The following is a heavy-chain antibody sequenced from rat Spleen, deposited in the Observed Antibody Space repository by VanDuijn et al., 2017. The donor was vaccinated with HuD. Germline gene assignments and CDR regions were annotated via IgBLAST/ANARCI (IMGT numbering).Heavy chain of an antibody. V-gene: IGHV2S1*01. CDR1: GFSLTSYH. CDR2: IQSGGST. CDR3: TRDHMMVVIRD. J-gene: IGHJ2*01. D-gene: IGHD1-12*02. Sequence: QVQLKESGPGLVQPSQTLSLTCTVSGFSLTSYHVSWVCQPPGKGLEWMGRIQSGGSTDYNSALKSRLSISRDTSKNQVFLKMNSLQTDDTGTYYCTRDHMMVVIRDWGQGVMVTVSS.